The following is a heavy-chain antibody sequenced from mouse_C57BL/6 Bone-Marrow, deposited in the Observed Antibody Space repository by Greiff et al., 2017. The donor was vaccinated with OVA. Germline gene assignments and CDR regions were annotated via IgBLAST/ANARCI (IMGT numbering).Heavy chain of an antibody. Sequence: VQLQQSGAELVRPGASVKLSCTASGFNIKDYYMHWVKQRPEQGLEWIGRIDPEDGDTDYAPKFPGKATMTADTSSNTAYLQLSSLTAEDTAVYYCTPEGYAMDYGGQGTSVTVSS. D-gene: IGHD2-3*01. CDR1: GFNIKDYY. V-gene: IGHV14-1*01. CDR3: TPEGYAMDY. CDR2: IDPEDGDT. J-gene: IGHJ4*01.